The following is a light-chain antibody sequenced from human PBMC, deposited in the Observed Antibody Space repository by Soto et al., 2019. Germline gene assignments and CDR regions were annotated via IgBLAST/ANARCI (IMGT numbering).Light chain of an antibody. J-gene: IGKJ3*01. CDR3: QRYGSSPLT. V-gene: IGKV3-20*01. CDR2: HAS. Sequence: EIVLTQSPGTLSLSPGERATLSCGASQSISSNYLAWYQQKPGQAPRLLIYHASSRATGIPDRFSGSGSGTDFTLTISRLEPEDFAVYYCQRYGSSPLTFGPGTKVDIK. CDR1: QSISSNY.